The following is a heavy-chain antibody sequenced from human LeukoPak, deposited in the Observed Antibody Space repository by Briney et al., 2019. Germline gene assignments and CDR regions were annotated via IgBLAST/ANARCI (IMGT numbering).Heavy chain of an antibody. CDR2: IYYSGST. Sequence: SETLSLTCTVSGVSISSYYWSWIRQPPGKGLEWIGYIYYSGSTRHNPSLKSRVTISVDTSKNQFSLKLTSVTAADTAVYYCARHKGSSGWYNYWGQGTLVTVSS. V-gene: IGHV4-59*08. D-gene: IGHD6-19*01. CDR1: GVSISSYY. CDR3: ARHKGSSGWYNY. J-gene: IGHJ4*02.